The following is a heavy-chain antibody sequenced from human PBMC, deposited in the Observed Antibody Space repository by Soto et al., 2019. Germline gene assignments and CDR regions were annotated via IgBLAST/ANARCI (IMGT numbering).Heavy chain of an antibody. CDR2: ISSSSSYI. Sequence: EVQLVESGGGLVKPGGSLRLSCAASGFTFSSYSMNWVRQAPGKGLEWVSSISSSSSYIYYADSVKGRFTISRDNAKNSRYLKRNSMRDGDTAVYCCARGPRITFGGVIVKGANYWGHGSLVTVFS. J-gene: IGHJ4*01. CDR3: ARGPRITFGGVIVKGANY. V-gene: IGHV3-21*01. CDR1: GFTFSSYS. D-gene: IGHD3-16*02.